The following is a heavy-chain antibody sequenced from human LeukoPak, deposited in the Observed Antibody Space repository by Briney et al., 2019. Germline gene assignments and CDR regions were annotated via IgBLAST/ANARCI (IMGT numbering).Heavy chain of an antibody. Sequence: ASVKVSCKASGYTFTGYYMHWVRQAPGQGLEWMGWINPNSGGTNYAQKFQGRVTMTRDTSISTAYMELSRLSSDDTAGYYCARAMVRGVIRRFDYWGQGTLVTVSS. CDR2: INPNSGGT. CDR1: GYTFTGYY. J-gene: IGHJ4*02. CDR3: ARAMVRGVIRRFDY. V-gene: IGHV1-2*02. D-gene: IGHD3-10*01.